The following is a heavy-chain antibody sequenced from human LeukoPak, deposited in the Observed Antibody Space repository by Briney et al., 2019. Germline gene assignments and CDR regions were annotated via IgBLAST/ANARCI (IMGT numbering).Heavy chain of an antibody. CDR2: ISSSSTTI. V-gene: IGHV3-48*01. J-gene: IGHJ4*02. CDR3: ARETPGLWFGEG. Sequence: PGGSLRLSCAASGFMFSYYSMNWVRQAPGKGLEWVSYISSSSTTIYYADSVKGRFTISRDNSKNTLYLQMNSLRAEDTAVYYCARETPGLWFGEGGGQGTLVTVSS. CDR1: GFMFSYYS. D-gene: IGHD3-10*01.